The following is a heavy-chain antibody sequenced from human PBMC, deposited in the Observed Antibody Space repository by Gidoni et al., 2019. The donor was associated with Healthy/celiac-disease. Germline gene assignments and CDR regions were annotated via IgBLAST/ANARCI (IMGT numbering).Heavy chain of an antibody. CDR2: INPNSGGT. CDR3: AREEGYCSGGSCFHAFDI. V-gene: IGHV1-2*07. Sequence: QVQLVQSGAEVKKPGASVKVSCKASGYTFTGYYMHWVRQAPGQGLEWMGWINPNSGGTNYAHKFQSRVTMTRDTSISTAYMELSRLRSDDTAVYYCAREEGYCSGGSCFHAFDIWGQGTMVTVSS. CDR1: GYTFTGYY. D-gene: IGHD2-15*01. J-gene: IGHJ3*02.